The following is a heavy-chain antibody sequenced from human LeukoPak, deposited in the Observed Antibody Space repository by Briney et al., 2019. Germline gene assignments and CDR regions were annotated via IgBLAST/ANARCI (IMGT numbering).Heavy chain of an antibody. CDR1: GFTFSSYA. J-gene: IGHJ3*02. V-gene: IGHV3-23*01. D-gene: IGHD3-22*01. Sequence: GSLRLSCAASGFTFSSYAMSWVRQAPGKGLEWVSTISLSGVSTYYADPVKGRFTISRDKSENRLYLQMNSLRAEDTAVYYCAKDSHDSSAYACDIWGQGTMVTVSS. CDR3: AKDSHDSSAYACDI. CDR2: ISLSGVST.